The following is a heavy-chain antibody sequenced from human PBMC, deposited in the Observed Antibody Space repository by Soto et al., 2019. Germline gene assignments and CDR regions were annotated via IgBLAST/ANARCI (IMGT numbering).Heavy chain of an antibody. CDR3: ARHVGRWHFDS. D-gene: IGHD1-26*01. Sequence: QLQLQESGPGVGKPSETLSLTCTVSGDSMSSSSHFWAWIRQPPGKGLEWIGSIYYAGNTYYNPSLRGRVPISVDTSKNQCSLKVTSVTAADTAVFYCARHVGRWHFDSWGQGTLVTVSS. J-gene: IGHJ4*02. CDR2: IYYAGNT. CDR1: GDSMSSSSHF. V-gene: IGHV4-39*01.